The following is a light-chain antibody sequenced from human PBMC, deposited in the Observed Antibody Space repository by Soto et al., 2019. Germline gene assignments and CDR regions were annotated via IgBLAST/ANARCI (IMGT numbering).Light chain of an antibody. CDR2: DAY. CDR1: QSIRSW. CDR3: QQYESYSPLT. V-gene: IGKV1-5*01. Sequence: IQMTQSPSSLSASVGDRVTITCRASQSIRSWLAWYQQKPGKAPKLLIYDAYSLESGVPSRFSGRRSGTEFTLTIAGLQPEDFATYYCQQYESYSPLTLGGGTKVDIK. J-gene: IGKJ4*01.